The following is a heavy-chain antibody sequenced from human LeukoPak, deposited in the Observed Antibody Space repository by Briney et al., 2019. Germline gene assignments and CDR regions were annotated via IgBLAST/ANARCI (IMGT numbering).Heavy chain of an antibody. V-gene: IGHV4-34*01. Sequence: SETLSLTCAVYGGSFSGYYWSWIRQPPGKGLEWIGEINHSGSTNYNPSLKSRVTISVDTSKNQFSLKLSSVTAADTAVYYCARAHCSGGSCYPMNLDYWGQGTLVTVSS. CDR3: ARAHCSGGSCYPMNLDY. J-gene: IGHJ4*02. CDR1: GGSFSGYY. D-gene: IGHD2-15*01. CDR2: INHSGST.